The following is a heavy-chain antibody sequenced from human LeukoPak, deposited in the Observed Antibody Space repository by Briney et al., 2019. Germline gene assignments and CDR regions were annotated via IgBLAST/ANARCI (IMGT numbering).Heavy chain of an antibody. D-gene: IGHD3-16*02. CDR2: ISGSGGDT. J-gene: IGHJ4*02. CDR3: AKSYHDYVWGGYPN. CDR1: GFTFSNYG. V-gene: IGHV3-23*01. Sequence: GGSLRLSCTASGFTFSNYGMSWVRQAPGKGLEWVSAISGSGGDTYYADSVKGRFTISRDNSKNTLYLQVNSLRAVDTAVYYCAKSYHDYVWGGYPNWGQGTLVTVSS.